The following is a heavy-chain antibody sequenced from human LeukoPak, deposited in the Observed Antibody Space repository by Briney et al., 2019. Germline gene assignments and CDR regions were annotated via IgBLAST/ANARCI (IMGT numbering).Heavy chain of an antibody. CDR3: AKMPVSYSSGWSTLDY. Sequence: GGSLRLSCAASGFTFSSYAMSWVRQAPGKGLEWVSGISGSGDSTYYADSVKGRFTISRDNSKNTLYLQMNSLRAEDTAVYYCAKMPVSYSSGWSTLDYWGQGNLVTVSS. CDR2: ISGSGDST. J-gene: IGHJ4*02. V-gene: IGHV3-23*01. D-gene: IGHD6-19*01. CDR1: GFTFSSYA.